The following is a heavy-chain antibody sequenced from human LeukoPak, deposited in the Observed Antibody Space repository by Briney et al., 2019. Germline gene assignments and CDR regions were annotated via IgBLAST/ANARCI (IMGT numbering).Heavy chain of an antibody. CDR1: GGSISSYY. CDR2: IYFNGIT. D-gene: IGHD6-19*01. Sequence: SETLSLTCTVSGGSISSYYWSWIRQPPGKGLEWIGYIYFNGITAYNPSLKGRVTISVDTSKNQFSVRVTFVTAADTAVYYCASGWWSLDVWGQGTTVTVSS. J-gene: IGHJ6*02. CDR3: ASGWWSLDV. V-gene: IGHV4-59*01.